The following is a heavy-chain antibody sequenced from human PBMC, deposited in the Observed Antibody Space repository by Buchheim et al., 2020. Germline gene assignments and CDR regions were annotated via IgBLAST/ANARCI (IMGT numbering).Heavy chain of an antibody. Sequence: QVQLVQSGAEVKKPGASVKVSCKASGYTFTTYGISWVRQAPGQGLEWMGWISTYDGGTNYDQKFRGRLNITPDTSTSTVHIHMRRPSSQDTSLYCAARAYELTDKIDDLVPWG. V-gene: IGHV1-18*01. CDR1: GYTFTTYG. D-gene: IGHD1-14*01. J-gene: IGHJ5*02. CDR2: ISTYDGGT. CDR3: ARAYELTDKIDDLVP.